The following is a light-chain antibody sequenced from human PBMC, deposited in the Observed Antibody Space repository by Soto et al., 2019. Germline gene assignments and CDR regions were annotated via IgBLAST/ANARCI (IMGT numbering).Light chain of an antibody. Sequence: EILMTQSPATLSVFPGERVTLSCRASQSVSSNLAWYQQKPGQPPRLLIYGSSTRATGIPARFSGSGSGTEFTLTISSLQSEDFAVYYCQQYNNWPRTFGQGTRWIS. CDR2: GSS. CDR1: QSVSSN. CDR3: QQYNNWPRT. J-gene: IGKJ1*01. V-gene: IGKV3-15*01.